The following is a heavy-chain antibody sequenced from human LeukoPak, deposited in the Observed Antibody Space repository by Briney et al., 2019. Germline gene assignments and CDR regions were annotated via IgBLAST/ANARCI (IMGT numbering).Heavy chain of an antibody. CDR1: GGSISSYY. CDR2: IYHSGST. V-gene: IGHV4-59*12. D-gene: IGHD3-9*01. J-gene: IGHJ4*02. Sequence: SETLSLTRTVSGGSISSYYWSWIRQPPGKGLEWIGSIYHSGSTNYNPSLKSRVTISVDTSKNQFSLKLSSVTAADTAVYYCARTEDLPYYDILTGYYIFDYWGQGTLVTVSS. CDR3: ARTEDLPYYDILTGYYIFDY.